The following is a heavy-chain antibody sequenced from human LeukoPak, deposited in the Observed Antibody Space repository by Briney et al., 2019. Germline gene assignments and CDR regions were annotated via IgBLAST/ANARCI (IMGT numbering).Heavy chain of an antibody. D-gene: IGHD5-12*01. V-gene: IGHV3-30*04. J-gene: IGHJ4*02. Sequence: HAGGSLRLSCAASGFSLSSYAMHWVRQAPGKGLEWVAIISYDGSKKYYADSVKGRFTISRDNSKNTLYLQMNSLRAEDTAVYYCARSAAAGRIVATFGYWGQGTLVIVSS. CDR2: ISYDGSKK. CDR1: GFSLSSYA. CDR3: ARSAAAGRIVATFGY.